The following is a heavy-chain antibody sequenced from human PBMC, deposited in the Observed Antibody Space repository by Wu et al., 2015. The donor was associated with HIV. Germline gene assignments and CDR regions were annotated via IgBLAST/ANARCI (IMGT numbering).Heavy chain of an antibody. D-gene: IGHD4-17*01. V-gene: IGHV1-2*02. CDR2: INPNSGGT. CDR1: GYTFTDYY. CDR3: ARDDYGDYDGLVVS. Sequence: QVQLVQSGAEVKKPGASVKVSCRASGYTFTDYYIHWVRQAPGQGLEWMGWINPNSGGTNYAQTFQGRVTMTRDTSISTAYMELSRLRSDDTAVYYCARDDYGDYDGLVVSWGQGTLVSVSS. J-gene: IGHJ5*02.